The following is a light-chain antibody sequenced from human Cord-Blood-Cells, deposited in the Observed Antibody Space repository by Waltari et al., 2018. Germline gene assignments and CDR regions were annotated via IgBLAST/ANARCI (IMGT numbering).Light chain of an antibody. CDR2: RNK. CDR1: SSNIGSNY. V-gene: IGLV1-47*01. J-gene: IGLJ2*01. CDR3: AAWDDSLSGVV. Sequence: QSVLTQPPSASGTPGQRVTISCSGSSSNIGSNYVYWYQQPPGTAPKLLIYRNKGRPSGAPDRYAGSKSGTSASLAISGLRSEDAADYYCAAWDDSLSGVVFGGGTKLTV.